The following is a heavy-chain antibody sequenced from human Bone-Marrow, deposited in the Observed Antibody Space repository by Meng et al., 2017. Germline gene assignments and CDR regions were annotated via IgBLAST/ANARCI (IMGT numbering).Heavy chain of an antibody. D-gene: IGHD6-13*01. Sequence: GESLKISCAASGFTVSGNYMSWVRRAPGKGLEWVSVIYSGGSTYYADSVKGRFTISRDNSKNTLYLQMNSLRAEDTAVYYCARDSSYYYYGMDVWGQGTTVTVSS. J-gene: IGHJ6*02. CDR1: GFTVSGNY. CDR3: ARDSSYYYYGMDV. V-gene: IGHV3-53*01. CDR2: IYSGGST.